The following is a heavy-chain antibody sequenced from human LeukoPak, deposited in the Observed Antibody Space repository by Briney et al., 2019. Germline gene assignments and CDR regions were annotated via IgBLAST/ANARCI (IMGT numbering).Heavy chain of an antibody. CDR1: GGSISSYY. CDR3: ARVRAGLGDY. V-gene: IGHV4-59*07. D-gene: IGHD6-13*01. J-gene: IGHJ4*02. CDR2: IYYSGST. Sequence: SDTLSLTCTVSGGSISSYYWSWIRQPPGKGLEWIGYIYYSGSTNYNPSLKSRVTISVDTSKNQFSLKLSSVTAAHTAVYYCARVRAGLGDYWGQGTLVTVSS.